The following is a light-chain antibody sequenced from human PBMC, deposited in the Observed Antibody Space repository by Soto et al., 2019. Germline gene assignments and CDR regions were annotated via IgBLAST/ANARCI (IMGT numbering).Light chain of an antibody. J-gene: IGKJ5*01. CDR3: QQYGNSPIT. V-gene: IGKV3-20*01. CDR2: GAS. Sequence: EIVLTPSPGTLSLSPGERATLSCRASQSVSSNFLVWYQQRPGQALRLLIYGASRRATGIPDRFSGSGSVADFTLTISRLEPEDFAVYYCQQYGNSPITFGQGTRLEIK. CDR1: QSVSSNF.